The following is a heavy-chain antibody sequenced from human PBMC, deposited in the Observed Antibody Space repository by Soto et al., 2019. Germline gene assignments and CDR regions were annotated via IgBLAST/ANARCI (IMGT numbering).Heavy chain of an antibody. J-gene: IGHJ4*02. CDR3: AHAGDFDLLSFDR. CDR1: GGPITNNNW. Sequence: SETRSRTWNVSGGPITNNNWWSLVRQPPGKGLEWIGAIYHSGHTSFNPSLKSRATLSLDYSDNQFSLKLTSATAADTGTYFCAHAGDFDLLSFDRWGPGTLVTVSS. CDR2: IYHSGHT. D-gene: IGHD2-15*01. V-gene: IGHV4-4*02.